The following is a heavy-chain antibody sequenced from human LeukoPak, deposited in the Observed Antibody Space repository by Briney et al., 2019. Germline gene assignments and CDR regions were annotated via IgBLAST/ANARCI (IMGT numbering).Heavy chain of an antibody. CDR2: INPNSGGT. CDR3: ARGHNYYDSSGYYHPFRY. V-gene: IGHV1-2*02. CDR1: GYTFTGYY. J-gene: IGHJ4*02. Sequence: ASVKVSCKASGYTFTGYYMHWVRQAPGQGLEWMGWINPNSGGTNYAQKFQGRVTMTRDTSISTAYMELSRLRSDDTAVYYCARGHNYYDSSGYYHPFRYWGQGTLVTVSS. D-gene: IGHD3-22*01.